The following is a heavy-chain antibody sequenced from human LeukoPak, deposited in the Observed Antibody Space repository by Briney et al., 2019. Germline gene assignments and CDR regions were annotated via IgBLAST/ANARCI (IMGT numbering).Heavy chain of an antibody. CDR3: ARDDSSGYYSYMDV. CDR2: INNDGTAT. J-gene: IGHJ6*03. Sequence: QPGGSLRLSCAASGFTFSAYWMHWVRQVPGKGLVWVSRINNDGTATFFADSVKGRFTISRDNAKNTLYLQMDSLRAEDTAVYYCARDDSSGYYSYMDVWGKGTTVTVSS. V-gene: IGHV3-74*01. D-gene: IGHD3-22*01. CDR1: GFTFSAYW.